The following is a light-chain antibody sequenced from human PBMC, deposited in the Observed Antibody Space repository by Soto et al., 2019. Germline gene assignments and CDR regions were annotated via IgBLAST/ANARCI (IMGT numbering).Light chain of an antibody. CDR2: GAS. J-gene: IGKJ1*01. CDR1: QTVRSSY. Sequence: EIVLTQSPGTLSLSPGERGTLSCRASQTVRSSYLTWYQQKPGQAPRLLIYGASSRATGIPDRFSGSGSGPDFTLTISRLEPEDFAVYYCQQYGSSPPTFGQGTKVEIK. V-gene: IGKV3-20*01. CDR3: QQYGSSPPT.